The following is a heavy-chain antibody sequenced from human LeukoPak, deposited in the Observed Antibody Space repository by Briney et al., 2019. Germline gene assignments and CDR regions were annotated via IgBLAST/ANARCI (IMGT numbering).Heavy chain of an antibody. CDR1: GYTFTGYY. V-gene: IGHV1-2*02. CDR2: INPNSGGT. D-gene: IGHD6-13*01. J-gene: IGHJ3*02. Sequence: ASVKVSCKASGYTFTGYYMRWVRQAPGQGLEWMGWINPNSGGTNYAQKFQGRVTMTRDTSISTAYMELSRLRSDDTAVYYCARSVGAAAGTDAFDIWGQGKMVTVSS. CDR3: ARSVGAAAGTDAFDI.